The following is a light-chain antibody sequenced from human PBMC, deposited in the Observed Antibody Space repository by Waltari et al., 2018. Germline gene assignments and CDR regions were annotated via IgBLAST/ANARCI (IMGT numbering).Light chain of an antibody. V-gene: IGKV1-9*01. CDR3: QQFESYPRT. Sequence: DILLTQSPSFLSASVGDRISITCRASQDISNYLAWLQQTPGKATKVLIYAASSLQSGVPARFSGSGSGAEVTLTISSLQPEDFATYYCQQFESYPRTFGPGTAVDIK. J-gene: IGKJ3*01. CDR2: AAS. CDR1: QDISNY.